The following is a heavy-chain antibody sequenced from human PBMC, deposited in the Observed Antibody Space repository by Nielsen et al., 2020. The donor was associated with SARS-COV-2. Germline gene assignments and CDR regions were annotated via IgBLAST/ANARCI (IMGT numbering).Heavy chain of an antibody. CDR2: ILGSGAAT. J-gene: IGHJ4*02. Sequence: GASLKISCTVSGFTFGTYTISWVRQPPGKGLQWVAGILGSGAATFYADSVKGRFTVSRDNSMNTVYLEMSRLRSEDTALYFCAKDRIPDGLWEIDYWGQGTRVTVSS. CDR1: GFTFGTYT. V-gene: IGHV3-23*01. D-gene: IGHD1-14*01. CDR3: AKDRIPDGLWEIDY.